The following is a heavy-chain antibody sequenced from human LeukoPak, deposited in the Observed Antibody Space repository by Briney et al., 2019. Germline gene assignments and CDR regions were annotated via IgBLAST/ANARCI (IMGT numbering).Heavy chain of an antibody. CDR3: AKFGVAAGTDYWYFDL. V-gene: IGHV3-30*18. D-gene: IGHD6-19*01. Sequence: GGSLRLSCVASGFTFSSYGMYWVRQAPGKGLERVAVVSYDRRYRYYADSVKGRFTISRDNSKNTLYLQMDSLRAEDTAVYYCAKFGVAAGTDYWYFDLWGRGTLITVSS. CDR2: VSYDRRYR. CDR1: GFTFSSYG. J-gene: IGHJ2*01.